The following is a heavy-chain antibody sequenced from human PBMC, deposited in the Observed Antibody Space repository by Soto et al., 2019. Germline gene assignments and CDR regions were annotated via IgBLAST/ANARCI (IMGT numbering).Heavy chain of an antibody. V-gene: IGHV3-30-3*01. CDR3: ARTSYSSGWLPLFDY. D-gene: IGHD6-19*01. CDR2: ISYDGSNK. J-gene: IGHJ4*02. CDR1: GFAFRSFG. Sequence: QVQLVESGGGVVQPGRSLRLSCVASGFAFRSFGMHWVRQAPGKGLEWVTVISYDGSNKYFADSVKGRFTISRDNSNNIVFMHMNSLRAEVTAVYYCARTSYSSGWLPLFDYWGQGTLVIVSS.